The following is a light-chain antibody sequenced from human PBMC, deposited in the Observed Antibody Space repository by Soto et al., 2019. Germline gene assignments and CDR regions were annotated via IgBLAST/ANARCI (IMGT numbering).Light chain of an antibody. Sequence: DIQMTQSPSTLSASVGDRATISCRASQSVSSWLAWYQQKPGQAPKLLIYRASSRESGVPARFSGSGSGTEFTLTISSLQPEDFATYFCQQYNNRRTFGQGTKVEIK. CDR2: RAS. CDR1: QSVSSW. V-gene: IGKV1-5*03. J-gene: IGKJ1*01. CDR3: QQYNNRRT.